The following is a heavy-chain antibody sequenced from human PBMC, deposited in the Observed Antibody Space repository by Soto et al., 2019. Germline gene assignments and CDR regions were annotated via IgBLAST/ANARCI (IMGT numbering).Heavy chain of an antibody. CDR2: IYTSGST. J-gene: IGHJ5*02. Sequence: QVQLQESGPGLVKPSETLSLTCTVSGGSISSYYWSWIRQPAGKGLEWNGRIYTSGSTNYNPSLKSRVTMSVDTSKNQFSLKLSSVTAADTAVYYCARELYSSSWYNWFDPWGQGTLVIVSS. CDR1: GGSISSYY. CDR3: ARELYSSSWYNWFDP. V-gene: IGHV4-4*07. D-gene: IGHD6-13*01.